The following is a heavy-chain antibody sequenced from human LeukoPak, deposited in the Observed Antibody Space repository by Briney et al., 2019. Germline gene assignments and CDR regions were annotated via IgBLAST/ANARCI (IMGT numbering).Heavy chain of an antibody. CDR2: ISGSGGST. V-gene: IGHV3-23*01. CDR1: GFTFSSYA. D-gene: IGHD3-10*01. Sequence: GGSLRLSCAASGFTFSSYAMSWVRQAPGKGLEWVSAISGSGGSTYYADSVKGRFTISRDNSKNTLYLQMNSLRAEDTAVYYCAKDKGIYGSGSYLRNWFDPWGQGTLVTVSS. CDR3: AKDKGIYGSGSYLRNWFDP. J-gene: IGHJ5*02.